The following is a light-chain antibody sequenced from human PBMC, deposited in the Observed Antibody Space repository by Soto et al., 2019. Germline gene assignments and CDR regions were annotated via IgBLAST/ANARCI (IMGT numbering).Light chain of an antibody. V-gene: IGKV3-15*01. CDR1: QSVSSN. Sequence: EIVMTQSPATLSVSPGERATLSCRASQSVSSNLAWYQQKPGQAPSLLIYGASTRATGTPARFSGSGSGTELTITISSLQSEDFEVYYCQQYIRWPLTFGGGTKVDIK. CDR2: GAS. CDR3: QQYIRWPLT. J-gene: IGKJ4*01.